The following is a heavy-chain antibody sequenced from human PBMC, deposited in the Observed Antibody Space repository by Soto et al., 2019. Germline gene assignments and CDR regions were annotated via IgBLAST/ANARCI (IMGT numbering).Heavy chain of an antibody. V-gene: IGHV4-4*02. CDR3: ARIPTVGSTSELAYYYYYYGMDV. CDR1: GGSISSTNW. CDR2: IHHGGST. J-gene: IGHJ6*02. Sequence: KASETLSLTCVVSGGSISSTNWWSWVRQPPGKGLEWIGEIHHGGSTNYNPSLKSRVTISVDKSRNQFSLQLTSVTAADTAVYYCARIPTVGSTSELAYYYYYYGMDVWGQGTTVTVSS. D-gene: IGHD2-2*01.